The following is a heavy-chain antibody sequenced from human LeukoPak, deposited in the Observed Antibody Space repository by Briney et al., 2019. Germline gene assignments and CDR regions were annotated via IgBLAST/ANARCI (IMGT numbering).Heavy chain of an antibody. CDR3: ARDEAPGTTPFFDY. CDR2: IYSDGDT. D-gene: IGHD1-7*01. CDR1: GFAVFSNY. V-gene: IGHV3-66*01. Sequence: PGGSLRLSCAASGFAVFSNYMNWVRQAPGKGLEWVSVIYSDGDTSYADSVKGRFTISRDISKNTLYLQMNSLRAEDTAVYYCARDEAPGTTPFFDYWGQGTLVTVSS. J-gene: IGHJ4*02.